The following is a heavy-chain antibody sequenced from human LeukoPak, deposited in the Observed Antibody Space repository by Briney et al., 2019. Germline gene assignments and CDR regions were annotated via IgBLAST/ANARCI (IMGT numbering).Heavy chain of an antibody. CDR3: ARRMATVTDTFDI. CDR2: VFHSGTT. Sequence: SETLSLTCNVSGDSLTSHFWSWIRQTPGKGLEWIGYVFHSGTTNYCPSLKSRVTISLDTSKKQFYLRLASATAADTAVYYCARRMATVTDTFDIWGRGTMVSVSS. D-gene: IGHD5-24*01. CDR1: GDSLTSHF. V-gene: IGHV4-59*08. J-gene: IGHJ3*02.